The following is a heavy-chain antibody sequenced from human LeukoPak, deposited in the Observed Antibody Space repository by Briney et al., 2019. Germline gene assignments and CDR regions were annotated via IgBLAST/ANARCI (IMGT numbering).Heavy chain of an antibody. CDR1: GGSFSGYY. CDR3: ARWGLYDYVWGSYRVSNGFDY. V-gene: IGHV4-34*01. J-gene: IGHJ4*02. Sequence: SETLSLTCAVHGGSFSGYYWSWIRQPPGKGLEWIGEINHSGSTNYNPSFKSRVTISVDTSKNQFSLKLSSVTAADTAVYYCARWGLYDYVWGSYRVSNGFDYWGQGTLVTVSS. CDR2: INHSGST. D-gene: IGHD3-16*02.